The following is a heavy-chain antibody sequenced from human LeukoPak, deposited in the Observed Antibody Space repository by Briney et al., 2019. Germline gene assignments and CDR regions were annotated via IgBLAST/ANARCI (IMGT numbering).Heavy chain of an antibody. J-gene: IGHJ4*02. D-gene: IGHD2-15*01. CDR3: ARLGFCRGDNCLDDY. CDR2: IFYTGGT. V-gene: IGHV4-59*08. Sequence: SETLSLTCTVSGGSISPYYWSWIRQPPGKGLEYIGYIFYTGGTNYNPSLESRVTVSLDTSKNQFSLKLSSVTAADTAVYYCARLGFCRGDNCLDDYWGQGTLVTVSS. CDR1: GGSISPYY.